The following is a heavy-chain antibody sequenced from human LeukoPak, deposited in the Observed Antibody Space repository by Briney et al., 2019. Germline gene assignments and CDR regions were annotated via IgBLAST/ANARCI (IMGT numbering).Heavy chain of an antibody. D-gene: IGHD5-18*01. J-gene: IGHJ6*03. Sequence: SVTVSCMASVGSFRSSAISAVRPAPGQGRGLVGGIIPIFGTANYAQKCQGRVTITTDESTSTAYMELSSLRSRDTALYYCAGSKVDTVYYYYMDVWGKGTMVTVSS. CDR2: IIPIFGTA. CDR3: AGSKVDTVYYYYMDV. CDR1: VGSFRSSA. V-gene: IGHV1-69*05.